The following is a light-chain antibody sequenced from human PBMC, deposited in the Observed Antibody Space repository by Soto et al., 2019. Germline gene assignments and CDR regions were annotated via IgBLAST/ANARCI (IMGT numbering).Light chain of an antibody. V-gene: IGKV1-33*01. CDR2: DAS. J-gene: IGKJ1*01. CDR3: QQYDSFSVT. CDR1: QAIDNH. Sequence: DIQMTQSPSSLSAYVGDRVTITCRASQAIDNHLAWYQQEPGKSPKLLIYDASNLETGVPSRFSGSGSGTDFTFTISSLQPDDFATYYCQQYDSFSVTFGQGTKVDIK.